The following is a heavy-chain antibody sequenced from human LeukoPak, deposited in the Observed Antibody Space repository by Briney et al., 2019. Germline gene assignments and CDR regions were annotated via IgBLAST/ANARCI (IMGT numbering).Heavy chain of an antibody. J-gene: IGHJ5*02. V-gene: IGHV4-59*01. CDR1: GGSISSYY. D-gene: IGHD3-10*01. CDR3: ARNPITLVRGGSWFDP. Sequence: IPSETLPLTCTVSGGSISSYYWSWVRQPPGKGLEWIGYIYYTGSTTYNPSLKSRVIISVDMSKNQFSLKLTSVTAADTAVYYCARNPITLVRGGSWFDPWGQGTLVTVSS. CDR2: IYYTGST.